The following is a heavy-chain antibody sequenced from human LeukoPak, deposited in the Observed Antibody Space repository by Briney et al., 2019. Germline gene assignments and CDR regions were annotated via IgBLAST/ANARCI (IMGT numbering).Heavy chain of an antibody. Sequence: PGGSLRLSCAASGFIVNNTYMTWVRQAPGKGLEWVSVIHNDGSTYYADSVKGRFTVSRDNSKNMLFLRMNSLRVEDTAVYFCASLARDYWGQGTLVSVSS. J-gene: IGHJ4*01. V-gene: IGHV3-53*01. CDR1: GFIVNNTY. CDR2: IHNDGST. D-gene: IGHD3-3*02. CDR3: ASLARDY.